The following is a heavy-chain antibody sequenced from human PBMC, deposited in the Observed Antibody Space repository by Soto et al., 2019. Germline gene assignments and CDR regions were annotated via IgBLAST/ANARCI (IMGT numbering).Heavy chain of an antibody. CDR2: VYWDDDK. CDR1: GFSLFTPGVG. J-gene: IGHJ4*02. CDR3: AHRWDDKSGWVH. Sequence: QITLRESGPTLVEPTQTLTLTCTFSGFSLFTPGVGVGWMRQPPGKALEWLTFVYWDDDKRYSPSLKSRLTVTTDTSKNQVVLTLTNMDPVDTATYYCAHRWDDKSGWVHWGQGALVTVSS. D-gene: IGHD6-19*01. V-gene: IGHV2-5*02.